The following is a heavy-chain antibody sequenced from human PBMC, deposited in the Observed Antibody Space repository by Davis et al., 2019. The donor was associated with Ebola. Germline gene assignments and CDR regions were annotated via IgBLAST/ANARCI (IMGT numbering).Heavy chain of an antibody. Sequence: MPSETLSLTCAVYGGSFSGYYWNWIRQPPGKGLEWIGEIHHSGSTNHNPSLKSRVTMSVDTSKNQFSLKLSSVTAADTAVYYCARGNYGDYIVLYYYNMDVWGQGTTVTVSS. V-gene: IGHV4-34*01. CDR1: GGSFSGYY. CDR2: IHHSGST. CDR3: ARGNYGDYIVLYYYNMDV. J-gene: IGHJ6*02. D-gene: IGHD4-17*01.